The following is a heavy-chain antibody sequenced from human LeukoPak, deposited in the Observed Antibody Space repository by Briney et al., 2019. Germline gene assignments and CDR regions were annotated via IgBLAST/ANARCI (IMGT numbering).Heavy chain of an antibody. CDR2: ISWNSGSI. Sequence: PGGSLRLSCAASGFTFDDYAMHWVRHAPGKGLEWVSGISWNSGSIGYADSVKGRFTISRDNAKTSLYLQMNSLRAEDTALYYCAKARRSFYSSSSFDYWGQGTLVTVSS. D-gene: IGHD6-6*01. CDR1: GFTFDDYA. J-gene: IGHJ4*02. CDR3: AKARRSFYSSSSFDY. V-gene: IGHV3-9*01.